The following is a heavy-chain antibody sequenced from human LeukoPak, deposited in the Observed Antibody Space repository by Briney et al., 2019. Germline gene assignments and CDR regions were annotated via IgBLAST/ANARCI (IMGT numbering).Heavy chain of an antibody. CDR1: GFTFSNAW. D-gene: IGHD3-3*01. CDR3: TTEAPPVDYDFWSGYYTTDY. V-gene: IGHV3-15*07. Sequence: PGGSLRLSCAASGFTFSNAWMNWVRQAPGKGLEWVGRIKSKTDGGTTDYAAPAKGRFTISRDDSKNTLYLQMNSLKTEDTAVYYCTTEAPPVDYDFWSGYYTTDYWGQGTLVTVSS. J-gene: IGHJ4*02. CDR2: IKSKTDGGTT.